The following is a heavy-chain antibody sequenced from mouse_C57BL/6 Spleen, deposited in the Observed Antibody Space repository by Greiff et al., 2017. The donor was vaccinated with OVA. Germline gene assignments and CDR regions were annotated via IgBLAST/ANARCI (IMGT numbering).Heavy chain of an antibody. D-gene: IGHD2-2*01. V-gene: IGHV5-4*01. J-gene: IGHJ4*01. CDR2: ISDGGSYT. CDR1: GFTFSSYA. Sequence: EVKLVESGGGLVKPGGSLKLSCAASGFTFSSYAMSWVRQTPEKRLEWVATISDGGSYTYYPDNVKGRFTISRDNAKNNLYLQLSHLKSEDTAMYYCARDTTMVTTGYAMDYWGQGTSVTVSS. CDR3: ARDTTMVTTGYAMDY.